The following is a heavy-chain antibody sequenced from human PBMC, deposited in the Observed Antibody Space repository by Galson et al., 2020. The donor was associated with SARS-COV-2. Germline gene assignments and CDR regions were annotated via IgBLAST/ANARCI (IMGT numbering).Heavy chain of an antibody. V-gene: IGHV3-23*01. CDR1: GFTFSSYA. CDR3: AKDGILGGWYDY. CDR2: ISGSGGST. J-gene: IGHJ4*02. Sequence: TGGSLRLSCAASGFTFSSYAMSWVRQAPGKGLEWVSAISGSGGSTYYADSVKGRFTISRDNSKNTLYLQMNSLRAEDTAVYYCAKDGILGGWYDYWGQGTLVTVSS. D-gene: IGHD6-19*01.